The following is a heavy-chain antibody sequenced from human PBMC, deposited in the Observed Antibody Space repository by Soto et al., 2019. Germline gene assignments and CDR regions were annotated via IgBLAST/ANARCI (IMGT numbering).Heavy chain of an antibody. CDR1: GYAFTGYY. V-gene: IGHV1-2*04. CDR3: ARGRRTYCSGGSCYLQLYYFDY. Sequence: ASVKVSCKASGYAFTGYYMHWVRQAPGQGLEWMGWINPNSGGTNYAQKFQGWVTMTRDTSISTAYMELSRLRSDDTAVYYCARGRRTYCSGGSCYLQLYYFDYWGQGTLVTVSS. CDR2: INPNSGGT. J-gene: IGHJ4*02. D-gene: IGHD2-15*01.